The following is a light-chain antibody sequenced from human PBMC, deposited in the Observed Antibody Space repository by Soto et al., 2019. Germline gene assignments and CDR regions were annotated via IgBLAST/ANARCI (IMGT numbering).Light chain of an antibody. CDR1: QSVASRN. Sequence: EIVLTQSPGTLSLSPGERATLSCRASQSVASRNLAWYQQKSGQAPRLLIYGASSRAIHTPDRFSGSGSGTDFTLTISGLEPEDFAVYYCQQYGSSPPLTFGGGTKVEIK. J-gene: IGKJ4*01. CDR2: GAS. CDR3: QQYGSSPPLT. V-gene: IGKV3-20*01.